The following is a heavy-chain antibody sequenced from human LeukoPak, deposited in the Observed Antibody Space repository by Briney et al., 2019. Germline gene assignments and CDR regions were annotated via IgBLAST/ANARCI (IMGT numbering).Heavy chain of an antibody. CDR3: AIRGIYYLDY. CDR2: ISGSGSST. D-gene: IGHD2-21*01. CDR1: GFTFSSYA. J-gene: IGHJ4*02. Sequence: TGGSLRLSCAASGFTFSSYAMTWVRQAPGKGLEWVSAISGSGSSTYYADSLKGRFTISRDNSKNTLYLQMNSLRAEDTAVYYCAIRGIYYLDYWGQGTLVTVSS. V-gene: IGHV3-23*01.